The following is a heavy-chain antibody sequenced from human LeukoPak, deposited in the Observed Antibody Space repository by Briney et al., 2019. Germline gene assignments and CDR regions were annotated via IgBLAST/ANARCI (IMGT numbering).Heavy chain of an antibody. D-gene: IGHD3-9*01. Sequence: SETLSLTCTVSDGSITNYDWSWVRQPPGKGLEWIGYIYYGGNTDYNPSLKSRVTISIDTSKKFFSLKLTSVTAADTAVYYCARANPTYYDILTGYPFDYWGQGTLVTVSS. CDR2: IYYGGNT. CDR3: ARANPTYYDILTGYPFDY. V-gene: IGHV4-59*01. J-gene: IGHJ4*02. CDR1: DGSITNYD.